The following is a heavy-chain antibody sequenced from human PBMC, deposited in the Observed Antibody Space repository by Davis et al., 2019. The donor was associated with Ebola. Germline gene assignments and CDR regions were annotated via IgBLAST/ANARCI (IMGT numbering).Heavy chain of an antibody. D-gene: IGHD3-10*01. CDR2: ISSSSSYI. J-gene: IGHJ4*02. CDR1: GFTVSSYS. Sequence: GESLKISCAASGFTVSSYSMNWVRQAPGKGLEWVSSISSSSSYIYYADSVKGRFTISRDNAKNSLYLQMNSLRAGDTAVYYCARDRWGSGSPPQPRFDYWGQGTLVTVSS. CDR3: ARDRWGSGSPPQPRFDY. V-gene: IGHV3-21*01.